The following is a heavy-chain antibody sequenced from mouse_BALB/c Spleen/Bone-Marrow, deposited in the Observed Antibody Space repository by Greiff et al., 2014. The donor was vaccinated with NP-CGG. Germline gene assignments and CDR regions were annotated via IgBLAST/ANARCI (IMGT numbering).Heavy chain of an antibody. CDR1: GYTFTSYV. V-gene: IGHV1-14*01. CDR3: ASPYYRYDALDY. Sequence: VQLKQSGPELGKPGASVKMSCKASGYTFTSYVMHWGKQKPGQGLEGIGYINPYNDGTKYNEKFKGKATLTSDKSSSTAYMELSSLTSEDSAVYYCASPYYRYDALDYWGQGTSVTVSS. CDR2: INPYNDGT. J-gene: IGHJ4*01. D-gene: IGHD2-14*01.